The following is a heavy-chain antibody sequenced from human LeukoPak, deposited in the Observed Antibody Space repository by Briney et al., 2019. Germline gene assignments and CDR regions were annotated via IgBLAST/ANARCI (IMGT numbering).Heavy chain of an antibody. CDR2: IRYDGSNK. D-gene: IGHD4/OR15-4a*01. Sequence: GGSLRLSCAASGFTFSSYGMHWVRQAPGKGLEWVAFIRYDGSNKYYADSVKGRFTISRDNSKNTLYLQVNSLRAEDTAVYYCAKDDIKARLRCQLWGQGTLVTVSS. CDR1: GFTFSSYG. V-gene: IGHV3-30*02. J-gene: IGHJ4*02. CDR3: AKDDIKARLRCQL.